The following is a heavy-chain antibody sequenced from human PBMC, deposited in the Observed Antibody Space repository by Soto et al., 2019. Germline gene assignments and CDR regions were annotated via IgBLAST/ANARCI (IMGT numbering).Heavy chain of an antibody. V-gene: IGHV2-26*01. D-gene: IGHD3-9*01. CDR1: GFSLSNARMG. Sequence: QVTLKESGPVLVKPTETLTLTCTVSGFSLSNARMGVSWIRQPPEKALEWLAHIFSNDEKSYSTSLKSRLTISKDTSKSQVVLTMTNMDPVDTATYSCARMSSPPTYYDILTCAGSMGAFDIWGQVKMVTVS. CDR3: ARMSSPPTYYDILTCAGSMGAFDI. J-gene: IGHJ3*02. CDR2: IFSNDEK.